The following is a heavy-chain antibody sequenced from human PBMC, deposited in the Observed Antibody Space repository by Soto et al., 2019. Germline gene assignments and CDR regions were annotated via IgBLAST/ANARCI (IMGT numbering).Heavy chain of an antibody. CDR3: ARGRPYGMDV. CDR1: GFTFGSYW. CDR2: NDSDGSST. J-gene: IGHJ6*02. Sequence: EVQLVESGGGLVQPGGSLRVSCAASGFTFGSYWMNWVRQAPGKGLVWVSRNDSDGSSTTYADSVKGRFTTSRDNAKNTLYLQMSSLRVEDTAVYYCARGRPYGMDVWGQGTTVTVSS. V-gene: IGHV3-74*01.